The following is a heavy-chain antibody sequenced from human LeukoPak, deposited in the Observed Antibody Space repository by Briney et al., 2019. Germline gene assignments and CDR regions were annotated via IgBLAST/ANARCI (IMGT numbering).Heavy chain of an antibody. J-gene: IGHJ2*01. D-gene: IGHD6-13*01. Sequence: GGSLRLSCAASGFTFSSYSMNWVRQAPGKGLEWVSSISSSSSNIYYADSVKGRFTISRDNAKNSLYLQMNSLRAEDTAVYYCAREGTYSSSWYHKGYWYFDLWGRGTLVTVSS. V-gene: IGHV3-21*01. CDR2: ISSSSSNI. CDR3: AREGTYSSSWYHKGYWYFDL. CDR1: GFTFSSYS.